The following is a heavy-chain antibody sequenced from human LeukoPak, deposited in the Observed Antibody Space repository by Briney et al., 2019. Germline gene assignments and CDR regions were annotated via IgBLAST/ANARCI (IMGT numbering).Heavy chain of an antibody. J-gene: IGHJ3*02. CDR2: INPDSGDT. Sequence: GASVKVSCKASGYTFTGYYMHWVRQSPGQGLDWMGSINPDSGDTNYAQNLQGRVTMTRDTSINTAYLDLSRLRSDDTAVYYCAIMGDTFDIWGQGTKVTVSS. V-gene: IGHV1-2*02. CDR1: GYTFTGYY. D-gene: IGHD2-8*01. CDR3: AIMGDTFDI.